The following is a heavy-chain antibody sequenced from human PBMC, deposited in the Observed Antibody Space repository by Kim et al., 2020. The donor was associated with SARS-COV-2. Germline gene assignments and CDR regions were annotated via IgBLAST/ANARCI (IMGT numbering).Heavy chain of an antibody. CDR3: ARVPEGYQLLLYYFDY. V-gene: IGHV1-2*02. J-gene: IGHJ4*02. D-gene: IGHD2-2*01. Sequence: KFQGRVTMTRDTSISTAYMELSRLRSDDTAVYYCARVPEGYQLLLYYFDYWGQGTLVTVSS.